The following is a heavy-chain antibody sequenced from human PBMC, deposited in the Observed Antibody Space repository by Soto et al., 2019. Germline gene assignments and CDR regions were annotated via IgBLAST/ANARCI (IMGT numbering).Heavy chain of an antibody. CDR1: GGSISSGGYY. D-gene: IGHD1-26*01. CDR2: IYYSGST. Sequence: QVQLQESGPGLVKPSQTLSLTCTVSGGSISSGGYYWSWIGQHPGKGLEWIGNIYYSGSTYYNPSLKSRVTISVDTSKNQFSLKLSSVTAADTAVYYCARDTGVDGRPGAFDYWGQGTLVTVSS. CDR3: ARDTGVDGRPGAFDY. J-gene: IGHJ4*02. V-gene: IGHV4-31*03.